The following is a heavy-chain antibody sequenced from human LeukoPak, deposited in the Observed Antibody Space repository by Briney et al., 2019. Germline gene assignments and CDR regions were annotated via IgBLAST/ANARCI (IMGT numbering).Heavy chain of an antibody. CDR3: ARNNLFAFHI. CDR1: GLTVSSSY. J-gene: IGHJ3*02. CDR2: IYNDGST. Sequence: GGSLRLSCAASGLTVSSSYMSWVRQAPGKGLEWVSIIYNDGSTYYADSMKGRFTISRDNSKNTLYLQVNSLRAEDTAMYYCARNNLFAFHIWHQGTMVTVSS. V-gene: IGHV3-53*01.